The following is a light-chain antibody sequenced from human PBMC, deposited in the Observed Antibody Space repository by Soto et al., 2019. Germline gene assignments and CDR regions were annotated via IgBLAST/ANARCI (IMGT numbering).Light chain of an antibody. J-gene: IGLJ3*02. CDR1: SSDVGAYNY. CDR2: EVT. CDR3: SSFASSNTWV. V-gene: IGLV2-8*01. Sequence: QSALTQPPSASGSPGQSVTISCTGTSSDVGAYNYVSWYQQHAGKAPKLVIYEVTKRPSGVPDRFSGSKSANTACLTVSRLQAEDEADYYCSSFASSNTWVFGGGTKLTVL.